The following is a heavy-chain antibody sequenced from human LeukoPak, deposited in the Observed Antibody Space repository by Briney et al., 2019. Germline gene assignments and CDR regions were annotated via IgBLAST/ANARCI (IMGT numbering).Heavy chain of an antibody. J-gene: IGHJ4*02. CDR1: GFTFSSYR. V-gene: IGHV3-21*01. CDR3: AYGRYKGFDY. CDR2: ISSSSSYI. Sequence: GGSLRLSCAASGFTFSSYRMNWVRQAPGKGLEWLSSISSSSSYIYYADSVKGRFTISRDNAKNSLYLQMSSLRTEDTAVYYCAYGRYKGFDYWGQGTLVNVSS. D-gene: IGHD1-1*01.